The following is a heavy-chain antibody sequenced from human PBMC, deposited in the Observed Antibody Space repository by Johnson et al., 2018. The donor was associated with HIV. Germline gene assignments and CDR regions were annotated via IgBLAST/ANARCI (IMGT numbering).Heavy chain of an antibody. D-gene: IGHD3-22*01. J-gene: IGHJ3*02. CDR1: GFTVSSNY. Sequence: VQLVESGGGLIQPGGSLRLSCAASGFTVSSNYMSWVRQAPGKGLEWVSVIYSGGSTYYADSVKGRFTISRDNSKNTLYLQMNSLRDEDTAVYYCARVIDQYFDSILDDAFDIWGQGTLVTVSS. V-gene: IGHV3-53*01. CDR2: IYSGGST. CDR3: ARVIDQYFDSILDDAFDI.